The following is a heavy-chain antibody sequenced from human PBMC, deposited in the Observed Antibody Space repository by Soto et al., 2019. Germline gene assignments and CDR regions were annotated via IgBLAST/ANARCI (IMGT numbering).Heavy chain of an antibody. CDR2: VNSDGSIT. V-gene: IGHV3-74*01. CDR3: TRDQRYSSAV. Sequence: EVQLVESGGGLVQPGGSLRLSCAASGFDFTNSWMHWVRQAPGKGLVWVSHVNSDGSITTYADSVKGRFTISRDNAKNTVYLQMNSLRVEDTAVYYCTRDQRYSSAVWGQGTLVTGSS. J-gene: IGHJ4*02. D-gene: IGHD5-18*01. CDR1: GFDFTNSW.